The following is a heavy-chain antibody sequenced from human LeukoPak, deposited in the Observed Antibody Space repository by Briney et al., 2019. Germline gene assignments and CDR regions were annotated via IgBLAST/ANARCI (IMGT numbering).Heavy chain of an antibody. CDR1: GFTFDDYG. D-gene: IGHD3-16*02. Sequence: GGSLTLSCAASGFTFDDYGMHWVRQTPGKDLEWISLISGDGGSTYYADSVKGRFSISRDNSKNSLYLQMNSLRSEDTALYYCTKDHVWGSYRSLDYWGQGTLVTVSS. CDR3: TKDHVWGSYRSLDY. CDR2: ISGDGGST. J-gene: IGHJ4*02. V-gene: IGHV3-43*02.